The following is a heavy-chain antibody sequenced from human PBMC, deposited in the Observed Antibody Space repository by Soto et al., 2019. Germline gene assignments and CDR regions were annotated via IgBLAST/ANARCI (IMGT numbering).Heavy chain of an antibody. J-gene: IGHJ6*02. CDR1: GGSISSGDYY. D-gene: IGHD3-9*01. CDR2: IYYSGST. CDR3: ARGRLDILTGSYYYYGMDV. V-gene: IGHV4-30-4*01. Sequence: QVQLQESGPGLVKPSQTLSLTCTVSGGSISSGDYYWSWIRQPPGKGLEWIGYIYYSGSTYYNPSLQSRVTLTVDTSKNQFSLKLSSVAAADTAVYYCARGRLDILTGSYYYYGMDVWGQGTTVTVSS.